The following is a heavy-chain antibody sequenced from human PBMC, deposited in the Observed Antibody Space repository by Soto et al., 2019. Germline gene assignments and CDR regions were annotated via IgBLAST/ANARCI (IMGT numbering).Heavy chain of an antibody. CDR2: IYYSGST. Sequence: QLQLQESGPGLVKPSETLSLTCTVSGGSISSSSYYWGWIRQPPGKGLEWTGSIYYSGSTYYNPSLKSRVTISVDTSKNQFSLKLSSVTAADTAVYYCARAYSSLLGMDVWGQGTTVTVSS. CDR1: GGSISSSSYY. V-gene: IGHV4-39*01. J-gene: IGHJ6*02. CDR3: ARAYSSLLGMDV. D-gene: IGHD6-6*01.